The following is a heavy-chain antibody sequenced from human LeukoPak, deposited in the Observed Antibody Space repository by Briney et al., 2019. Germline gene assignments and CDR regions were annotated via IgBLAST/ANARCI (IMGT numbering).Heavy chain of an antibody. D-gene: IGHD6-13*01. J-gene: IGHJ4*02. CDR1: GYTFTSYY. Sequence: GASVKVSCKASGYTFTSYYMHWVRQAPGKGLEWVSSISSSSSYTYYADSVKGRFTISRDNAKNSLYLQMNSLRAEDTAIYYCARDRGAAAGTSFDYWGQGTLVTVSS. CDR3: ARDRGAAAGTSFDY. CDR2: ISSSSSYT. V-gene: IGHV3-21*01.